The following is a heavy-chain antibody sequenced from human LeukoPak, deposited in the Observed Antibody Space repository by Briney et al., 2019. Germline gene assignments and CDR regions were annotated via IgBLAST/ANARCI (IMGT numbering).Heavy chain of an antibody. CDR1: GYTFTSYY. V-gene: IGHV1-46*01. Sequence: ASVKVSCKASGYTFTSYYMHWVRQAPGQGLEWMGIINPSGGSTSYAQKFQGRVTITADESTSTACMELSSLRSEDTAVYYCARVWYDYGDYGADIWGQGTMVTVSS. CDR2: INPSGGST. CDR3: ARVWYDYGDYGADI. J-gene: IGHJ3*02. D-gene: IGHD4-17*01.